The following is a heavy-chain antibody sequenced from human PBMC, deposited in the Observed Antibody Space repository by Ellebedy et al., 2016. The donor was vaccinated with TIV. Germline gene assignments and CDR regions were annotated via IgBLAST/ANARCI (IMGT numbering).Heavy chain of an antibody. CDR1: GYSFTSYW. CDR2: IYPGDSDT. Sequence: GESLKISCKGSGYSFTSYWIGWVRQMPGKGLEWMGIIYPGDSDTRYSPSFQGQVTISADKSISTAYLQWSSLKASDTAMYYCARRHGSGWYPHWYFDLWGRGTLVTVSS. D-gene: IGHD6-19*01. CDR3: ARRHGSGWYPHWYFDL. J-gene: IGHJ2*01. V-gene: IGHV5-51*01.